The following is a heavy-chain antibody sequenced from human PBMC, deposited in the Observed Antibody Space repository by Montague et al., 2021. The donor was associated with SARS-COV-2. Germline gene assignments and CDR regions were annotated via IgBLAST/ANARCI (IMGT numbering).Heavy chain of an antibody. CDR2: IWTSGTT. V-gene: IGHV4-61*02. CDR3: ARGAKYYGFYHPFED. Sequence: TLSLTCTVSDGSINTDTYFWSWIRQPAGKGLEWIGRIWTSGTTKYNPTLKSRVTMSMATSKKQFSLNVTSVTAAATAVYYCARGAKYYGFYHPFEDWGQGALVTVSS. D-gene: IGHD3-16*01. J-gene: IGHJ4*02. CDR1: DGSINTDTYF.